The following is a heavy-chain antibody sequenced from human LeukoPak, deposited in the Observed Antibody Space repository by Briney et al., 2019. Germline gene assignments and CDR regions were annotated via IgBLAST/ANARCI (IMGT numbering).Heavy chain of an antibody. CDR3: AAAYSVSDAFDI. CDR1: GFTFTSSA. Sequence: GASVKVSCKASGFTFTSSAVQWVRQARGQRLEWIGWIVVGSGNTNYAQKFQERVTITRDMSTSTAYMELSSLRSEGTAVYYCAAAYSVSDAFDIWGQGTMVTVSS. D-gene: IGHD5/OR15-5a*01. CDR2: IVVGSGNT. J-gene: IGHJ3*02. V-gene: IGHV1-58*01.